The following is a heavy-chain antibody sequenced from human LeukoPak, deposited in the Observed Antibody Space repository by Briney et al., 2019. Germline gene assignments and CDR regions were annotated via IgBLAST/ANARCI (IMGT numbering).Heavy chain of an antibody. D-gene: IGHD2-21*01. CDR3: VKDPRDTYGTNWFVS. V-gene: IGHV3-23*01. CDR1: VFSFGHYA. CDR2: ISGTGGAT. Sequence: GGSLRLSCVASVFSFGHYAMSWVRQAPGKGLQWVSQISGTGGATWYAGFARDRFTISRDNSKKTLYLQMSGLRVEATAMYYCVKDPRDTYGTNWFVSWGQGTLLIVSS. J-gene: IGHJ5*01.